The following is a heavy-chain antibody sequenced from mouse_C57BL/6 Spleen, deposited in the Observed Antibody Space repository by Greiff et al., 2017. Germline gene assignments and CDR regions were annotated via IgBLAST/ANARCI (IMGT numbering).Heavy chain of an antibody. V-gene: IGHV1-74*01. CDR2: IHPSDSDT. J-gene: IGHJ3*01. CDR1: GYTFTSYW. CDR3: ATEALSAWCAY. Sequence: QVQLKESGAELVKPGASVKVSCKASGYTFTSYWMHWVKQRPGQGLEWIGRIHPSDSDTNYNQKFKGKATLTVDKSSSTAYMQLSSLTSQSSAFYYCATEALSAWCAYWGEGSLVTVSA. D-gene: IGHD6-5*01.